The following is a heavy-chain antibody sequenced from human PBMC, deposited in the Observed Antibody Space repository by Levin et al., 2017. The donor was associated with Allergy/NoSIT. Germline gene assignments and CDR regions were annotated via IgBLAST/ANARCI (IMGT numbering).Heavy chain of an antibody. J-gene: IGHJ3*02. CDR2: ISAYKGNT. Sequence: GGSLRLSCKASGYTFTRYGISWVRQAPGQGLEWMGWISAYKGNTKYAEKVQGRVTMTTDTSTSTAYMELRSLRSDDTAVYYCAREGYVWGSYRPDDAFDIWGQGTMVTVSS. CDR3: AREGYVWGSYRPDDAFDI. CDR1: GYTFTRYG. V-gene: IGHV1-18*01. D-gene: IGHD3-16*02.